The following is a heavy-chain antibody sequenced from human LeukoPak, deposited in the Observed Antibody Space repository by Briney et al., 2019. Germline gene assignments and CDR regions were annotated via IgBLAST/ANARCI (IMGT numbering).Heavy chain of an antibody. V-gene: IGHV3-30-3*01. D-gene: IGHD3-3*01. J-gene: IGHJ3*02. CDR1: GFTFSSYA. CDR2: ISYDGSNK. CDR3: ARNHMVGEWLFLTRGDAFDI. Sequence: QTGGSLRLSCAASGFTFSSYAMHWVRQAPGKGLEWVAVISYDGSNKYYADSVKGRFTISRDNSKNTLYLQMNSLRAEDTAVYYCARNHMVGEWLFLTRGDAFDIWGQGTMVTVSS.